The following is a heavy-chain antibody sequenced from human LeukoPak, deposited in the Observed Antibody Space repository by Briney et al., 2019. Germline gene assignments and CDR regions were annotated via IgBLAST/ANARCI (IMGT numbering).Heavy chain of an antibody. CDR1: GFTFHDYA. CDR3: AKAPPPTGFYMHS. Sequence: GGSLRLSCAASGFTFHDYAMHWVRQGPGKGLEWVSYISGDGSTTYSADSVKGRFTISRDNSKASLFLQMNSLRTEDTAFYYCAKAPPPTGFYMHSWGRGTLVTVCS. D-gene: IGHD3-9*01. V-gene: IGHV3-43*02. CDR2: ISGDGSTT. J-gene: IGHJ4*02.